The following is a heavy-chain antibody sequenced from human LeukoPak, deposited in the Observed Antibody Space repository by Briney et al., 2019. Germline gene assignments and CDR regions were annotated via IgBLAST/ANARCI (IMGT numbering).Heavy chain of an antibody. Sequence: SETLSLTCTVSGDSISSGDYYWSWIRQPPGKGLEWIGYIFYSGSTYYNPSLKSRVTISLDTSKNQFSLKVSSVTAADTAVYYCAREYSSSVGYWGQGTLVTVSS. CDR1: GDSISSGDYY. D-gene: IGHD6-6*01. CDR2: IFYSGST. J-gene: IGHJ4*02. V-gene: IGHV4-30-4*08. CDR3: AREYSSSVGY.